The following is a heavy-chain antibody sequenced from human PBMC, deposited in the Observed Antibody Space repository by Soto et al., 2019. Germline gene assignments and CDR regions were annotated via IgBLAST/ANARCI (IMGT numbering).Heavy chain of an antibody. CDR2: ISYDGSNK. J-gene: IGHJ6*02. CDR1: GFTFSSYG. D-gene: IGHD3-22*01. Sequence: PGGSLRLSCAASGFTFSSYGMHWVRQAPGKGLEWVAVISYDGSNKYYADSVKGRFTISRDNSKNTLYLQMNSLRAEDTAVYYCAKESMIVVVSSMDVWGQGTTATVSS. V-gene: IGHV3-30*18. CDR3: AKESMIVVVSSMDV.